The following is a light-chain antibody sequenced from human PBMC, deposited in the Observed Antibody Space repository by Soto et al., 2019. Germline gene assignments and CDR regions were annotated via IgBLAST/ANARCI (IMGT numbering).Light chain of an antibody. J-gene: IGKJ5*01. CDR2: GAS. V-gene: IGKV3-20*01. Sequence: EGVVTRSASAQFLVVAERVTHSCRASQSVSRYLAWYQQKPGQAPRLLIYGASSRATGIPDRFSGSASGTDFTLTISRLEPEDFAVYYCQQYRRSPITFGQGTRLEIK. CDR1: QSVSRY. CDR3: QQYRRSPIT.